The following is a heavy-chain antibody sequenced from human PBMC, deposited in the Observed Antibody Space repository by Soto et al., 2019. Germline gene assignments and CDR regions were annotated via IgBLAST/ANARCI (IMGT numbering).Heavy chain of an antibody. V-gene: IGHV3-48*03. CDR1: GFTFSSYE. Sequence: EVQLVESGGGLVQPGGSLRLSCAASGFTFSSYEMNWVRQAPGKGLGWVSYISSSGSTIYYADSVKGRFTISRDNAKNSLYLQMNSLRAEDTAVYYCAREIAAAGYYYYGMDVWGQGTTVTVSS. J-gene: IGHJ6*02. CDR3: AREIAAAGYYYYGMDV. CDR2: ISSSGSTI. D-gene: IGHD6-13*01.